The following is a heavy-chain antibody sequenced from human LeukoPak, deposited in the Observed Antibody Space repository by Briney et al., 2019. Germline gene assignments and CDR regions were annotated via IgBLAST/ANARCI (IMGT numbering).Heavy chain of an antibody. D-gene: IGHD5-12*01. CDR1: GYTFTSYD. CDR2: MNPNSGNT. J-gene: IGHJ4*02. V-gene: IGHV1-8*01. CDR3: AREHSGYDYRLGFDY. Sequence: ASVKVSCKASGYTFTSYDINWVRQAAGQGLEWMGWMNPNSGNTGYAQKFQGRVTMTRNTSISTAYMELSSLRSGDTAVYYCAREHSGYDYRLGFDYWGQGTLVTVSS.